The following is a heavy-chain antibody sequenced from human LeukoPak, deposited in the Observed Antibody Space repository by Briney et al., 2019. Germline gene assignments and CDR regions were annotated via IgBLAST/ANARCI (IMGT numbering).Heavy chain of an antibody. J-gene: IGHJ6*02. D-gene: IGHD2-21*02. CDR3: ASVNCGGDCYSDYYYGMDV. CDR2: IWYDGSNK. V-gene: IGHV3-33*01. Sequence: GGSLRLSCVASELTFSSYGMHWVRQAPGKGLEWVAVIWYDGSNKYYADSVKGRFTISRDNSKNTLYLQMDSLRAEDTAVYYCASVNCGGDCYSDYYYGMDVWGQGTTVTVSS. CDR1: ELTFSSYG.